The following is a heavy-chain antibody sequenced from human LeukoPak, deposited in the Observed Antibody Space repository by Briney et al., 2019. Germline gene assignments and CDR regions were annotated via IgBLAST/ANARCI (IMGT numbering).Heavy chain of an antibody. V-gene: IGHV1-69*06. CDR2: IIPIFGTA. J-gene: IGHJ4*02. CDR3: ARDYSEQLVLSY. D-gene: IGHD6-13*01. Sequence: GASVKVSCKASGGTFSSYAISRVRQAPGQGLEWMGGIIPIFGTANYAQKFQGRVTITADKSTSTAYMELSSLRSEDTAVYYCARDYSEQLVLSYWGQGTLVTVSS. CDR1: GGTFSSYA.